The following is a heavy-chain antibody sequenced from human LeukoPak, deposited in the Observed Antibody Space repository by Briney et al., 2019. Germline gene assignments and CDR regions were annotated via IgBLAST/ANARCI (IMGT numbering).Heavy chain of an antibody. CDR3: ARLASDIVVVPAAV. CDR2: INPNSGGT. D-gene: IGHD2-2*01. V-gene: IGHV1-2*02. J-gene: IGHJ4*02. Sequence: ASVKVSCKASGYTVTGYYMHWVRQAPGQGLEWMGWINPNSGGTNYAQKFQGRVTMTRDTSISTAYMELSRLRSDDTAVYYCARLASDIVVVPAAVWGQGTLVTVSS. CDR1: GYTVTGYY.